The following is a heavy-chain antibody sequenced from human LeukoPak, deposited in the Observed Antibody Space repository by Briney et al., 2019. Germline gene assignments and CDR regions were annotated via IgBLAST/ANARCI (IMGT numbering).Heavy chain of an antibody. CDR3: ARGVIGGPYYYYYMDV. D-gene: IGHD3-16*02. J-gene: IGHJ6*03. V-gene: IGHV4-39*01. CDR1: GGSISSSSYY. Sequence: SETLSLTFTVSGGSISSSSYYWGWIRQPPGKGLEWIGSINYSGRTYNNPSLKSRVTISVDASKNQFSLKLSSVTAADTAVYYCARGVIGGPYYYYYMDVWGKGTTVTVSS. CDR2: INYSGRT.